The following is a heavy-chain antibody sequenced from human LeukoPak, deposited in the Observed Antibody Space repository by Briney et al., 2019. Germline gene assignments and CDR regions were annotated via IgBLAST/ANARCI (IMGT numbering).Heavy chain of an antibody. D-gene: IGHD3-10*01. CDR2: IFYSGST. CDR3: AKSNGYGLVDI. J-gene: IGHJ3*02. CDR1: GGSFSGYY. Sequence: PSETLSLTCAVYGGSFSGYYWGWVRQPPGKGLEWIGNIFYSGSTYYSPSLKSRVTISLDTSRNQFSLKLNSVTAADTAVYYCAKSNGYGLVDIWGQGTMVTVSS. V-gene: IGHV4-34*12.